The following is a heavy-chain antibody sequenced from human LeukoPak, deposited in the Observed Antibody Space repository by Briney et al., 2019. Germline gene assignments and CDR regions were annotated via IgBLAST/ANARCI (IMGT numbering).Heavy chain of an antibody. Sequence: GGSLKLSCAASGFTFSGASLNWVRQASGEGLEWVGRVGSKVDNYATAYAESVKGRFIISREDSKNTAYLQMNSLKTDDTAVYYCSNGHYGLGVWGQGTTVTVSS. CDR1: GFTFSGAS. J-gene: IGHJ6*02. V-gene: IGHV3-73*01. CDR2: VGSKVDNYAT. CDR3: SNGHYGLGV. D-gene: IGHD3/OR15-3a*01.